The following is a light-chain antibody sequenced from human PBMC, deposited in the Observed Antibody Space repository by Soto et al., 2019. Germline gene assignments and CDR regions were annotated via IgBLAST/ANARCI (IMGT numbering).Light chain of an antibody. CDR3: QTWGPGFVL. Sequence: QPVLTQSPSASASLGASVKLTCTLSSGHSSYDIAWHQQQPEKGPRYLMKLDSDGSHSRGDGIPDRFSGSSSGAERYVTISSLQSEDEAHYYCQTWGPGFVLFGGGTKLTVL. CDR2: LDSDGSH. J-gene: IGLJ2*01. CDR1: SGHSSYD. V-gene: IGLV4-69*02.